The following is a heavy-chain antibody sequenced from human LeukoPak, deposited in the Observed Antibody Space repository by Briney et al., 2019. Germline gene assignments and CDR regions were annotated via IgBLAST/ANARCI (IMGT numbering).Heavy chain of an antibody. CDR1: GYSFSSYW. D-gene: IGHD2-15*01. Sequence: GESLKISCKGSGYSFSSYWIGWVRQTPGKGPEWMGVIYPGDSETRYSPSLQGQVTISADKSIGTAYLQWSSLKASDSAMYYCARRCSGGNCNSFDYWGQGSLVTVSS. CDR3: ARRCSGGNCNSFDY. J-gene: IGHJ4*02. CDR2: IYPGDSET. V-gene: IGHV5-51*01.